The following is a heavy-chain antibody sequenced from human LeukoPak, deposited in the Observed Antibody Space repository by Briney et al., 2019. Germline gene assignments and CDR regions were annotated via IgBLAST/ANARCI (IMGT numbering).Heavy chain of an antibody. CDR1: GGSISSSSYY. J-gene: IGHJ4*02. D-gene: IGHD5-24*01. V-gene: IGHV4-39*02. CDR2: IYYSGST. Sequence: SETLSLTCTVSGGSISSSSYYWGWIRQPPGKGLEWIGSIYYSGSTYYNPSLKSRVTISVDTSKNQFSLRLISVTAADTAVYYCAREGGYLQLRYFDYWGQGTLVTVSS. CDR3: AREGGYLQLRYFDY.